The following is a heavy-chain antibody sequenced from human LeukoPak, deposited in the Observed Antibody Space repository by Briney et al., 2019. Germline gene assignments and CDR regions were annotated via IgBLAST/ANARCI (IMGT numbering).Heavy chain of an antibody. CDR1: GFTFSSYA. CDR3: AKESFGGRYSGFDD. J-gene: IGHJ4*02. V-gene: IGHV3-30-3*01. Sequence: GGSLRLSCAASGFTFSSYAMHWVRQAPGKGLEWVAVISYDGSNKYYADSVKGRFTISRDNSKNMLYLQMNGLRAEDTAVYFCAKESFGGRYSGFDDWGQGTLVTVSS. D-gene: IGHD1-26*01. CDR2: ISYDGSNK.